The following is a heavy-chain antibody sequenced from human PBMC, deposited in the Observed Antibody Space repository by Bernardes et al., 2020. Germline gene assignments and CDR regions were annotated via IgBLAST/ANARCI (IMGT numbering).Heavy chain of an antibody. CDR1: GFSLSTNGVR. D-gene: IGHD2-8*01. Sequence: PTLVKPTQTLTLTCSFSGFSLSTNGVRVGWVRQPPGKALEWLAIIYWDDDKRYSPSLKSRLTITKDTSKNQVVLTMTNVDPVDTATYFCAHSPLECSNGVCYRNQFDYWGQGTLVTVSS. J-gene: IGHJ4*02. CDR2: IYWDDDK. CDR3: AHSPLECSNGVCYRNQFDY. V-gene: IGHV2-5*02.